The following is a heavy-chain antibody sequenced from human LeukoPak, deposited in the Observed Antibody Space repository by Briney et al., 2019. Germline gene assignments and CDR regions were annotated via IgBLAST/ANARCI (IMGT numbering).Heavy chain of an antibody. CDR3: AKDAQRGFDYSNSLEY. CDR2: IWSDGTNQ. CDR1: GFTFSHYG. Sequence: GGSLRLSCAAAGFTFSHYGMHWVRQAPGKGLEWVAVIWSDGTNQYYAESVKGRFTISRDDSAKTVYLQMNSLRREDTGVYYCAKDAQRGFDYSNSLEYWGQGTPVTVSP. D-gene: IGHD4-11*01. V-gene: IGHV3-33*06. J-gene: IGHJ4*02.